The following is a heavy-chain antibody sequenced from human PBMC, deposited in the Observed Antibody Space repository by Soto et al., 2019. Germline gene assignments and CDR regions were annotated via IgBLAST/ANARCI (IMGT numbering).Heavy chain of an antibody. V-gene: IGHV4-59*01. CDR2: IYYSGST. D-gene: IGHD1-20*01. CDR3: ARGISSRDGNYYYYYYMDV. J-gene: IGHJ6*03. Sequence: SETLSLTCTVSGGSISNFYWSWIRQPPGKGLEWIGYIYYSGSTNYNPSLKSRVTISVDTSKNQFSLKLSSVTAADTAVYYCARGISSRDGNYYYYYYMDVWGKGTTVTVSS. CDR1: GGSISNFY.